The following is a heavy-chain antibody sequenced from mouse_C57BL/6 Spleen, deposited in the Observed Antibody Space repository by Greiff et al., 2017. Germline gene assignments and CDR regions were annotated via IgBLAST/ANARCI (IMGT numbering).Heavy chain of an antibody. Sequence: QVQLKESGAELARPGASVKLSCKASGYTFTSYGISWVKQRTGQGLEWIGGIYPRSGNTYYNEKFKGKATLTADKSSSTAYMELRSLTSEDSAVYFCARGEGTGSSDYWGQGTTLTVSS. V-gene: IGHV1-81*01. CDR1: GYTFTSYG. D-gene: IGHD1-1*01. CDR2: IYPRSGNT. CDR3: ARGEGTGSSDY. J-gene: IGHJ2*01.